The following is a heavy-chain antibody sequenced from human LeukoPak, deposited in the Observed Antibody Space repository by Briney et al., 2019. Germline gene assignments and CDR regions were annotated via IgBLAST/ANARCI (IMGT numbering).Heavy chain of an antibody. V-gene: IGHV4-59*01. D-gene: IGHD3-22*01. CDR3: ARDLKLDGSSGYYAFDI. J-gene: IGHJ3*02. CDR1: GGSITDY. CDR2: DYYSGSS. Sequence: PSETLSLTCTVSGGSITDYWGWIRQPPGKGLEWIGYDYYSGSSNYNPSLKSRVTISLDTSKNQFSLKMSSVTAADTAVYYCARDLKLDGSSGYYAFDIWGQGTMVTVSS.